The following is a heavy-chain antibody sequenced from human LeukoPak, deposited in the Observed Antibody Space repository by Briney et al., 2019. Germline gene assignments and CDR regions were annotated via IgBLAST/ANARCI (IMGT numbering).Heavy chain of an antibody. CDR2: IIPIFGTA. J-gene: IGHJ4*02. V-gene: IGHV1-69*13. Sequence: SVKVSCKASGGTFSSYAISWVRQAPGQGLEWMGGIIPIFGTANYAQKFQGRVTITADESTSTAYMELSSLRSEDTAVYYCARDGSSGYTNSDYWGQGTLVTVSS. CDR3: ARDGSSGYTNSDY. CDR1: GGTFSSYA. D-gene: IGHD3-22*01.